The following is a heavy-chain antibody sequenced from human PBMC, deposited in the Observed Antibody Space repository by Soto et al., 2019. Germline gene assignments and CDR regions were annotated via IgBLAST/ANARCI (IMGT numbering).Heavy chain of an antibody. J-gene: IGHJ3*02. D-gene: IGHD3-3*01. CDR3: ARGSSGDFWSGSYGFDI. V-gene: IGHV4-31*03. CDR2: IYYSGRT. CDR1: GGSINSGGYY. Sequence: QVQLQESGPGLVKASQTLSLTCTVSGGSINSGGYYWSWIRQHPGKGLEWIGYIYYSGRTYYNPSLQSRVTISIDTSKNQFSLKLSSMTAADTAVYYCARGSSGDFWSGSYGFDIWGQGTMVTVS.